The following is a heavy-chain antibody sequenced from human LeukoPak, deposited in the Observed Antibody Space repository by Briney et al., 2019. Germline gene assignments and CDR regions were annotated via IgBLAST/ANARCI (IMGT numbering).Heavy chain of an antibody. D-gene: IGHD2-15*01. V-gene: IGHV3-23*01. CDR2: ISGSGVST. CDR3: AKDRVVVVAAALQFDY. J-gene: IGHJ4*02. CDR1: GFTFSSYA. Sequence: SGGSLRLSCAASGFTFSSYALNWVRQAPGKGLEWVSAISGSGVSTYYADYVKGRFTISRDNSKNTLYLQMNSLRAEDTGIYYCAKDRVVVVAAALQFDYWGQGTLVTVSS.